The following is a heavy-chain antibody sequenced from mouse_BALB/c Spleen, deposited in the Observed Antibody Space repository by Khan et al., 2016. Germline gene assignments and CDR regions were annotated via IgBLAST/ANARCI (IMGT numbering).Heavy chain of an antibody. J-gene: IGHJ4*01. CDR1: GFSLTNYG. V-gene: IGHV2-6-5*01. Sequence: QVQLKESGPGLVAPSQSLSITCTVSGFSLTNYGVSWIRQPPGKGLEWLGVIWSGEITYYNSALKSRLSISKDNSKSQVFLKMNSLQTDDTAMYYCAKPDTTVAMDYWGQGTSVTVSS. CDR2: IWSGEIT. CDR3: AKPDTTVAMDY. D-gene: IGHD1-1*01.